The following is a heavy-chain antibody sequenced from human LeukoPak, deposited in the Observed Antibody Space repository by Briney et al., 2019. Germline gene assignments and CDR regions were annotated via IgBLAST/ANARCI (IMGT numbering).Heavy chain of an antibody. Sequence: ASVKVSCKASGYTFTGYYMHWVRQAPGQGLEWMGWINPNSGGTNYAQKFQGRVTMTRDTSISTAYMELSRLRSDDTAVYYCARDKARYGSGSYYQSHDAFDIWGQGTMVTVSS. D-gene: IGHD3-10*01. CDR3: ARDKARYGSGSYYQSHDAFDI. CDR2: INPNSGGT. V-gene: IGHV1-2*02. CDR1: GYTFTGYY. J-gene: IGHJ3*02.